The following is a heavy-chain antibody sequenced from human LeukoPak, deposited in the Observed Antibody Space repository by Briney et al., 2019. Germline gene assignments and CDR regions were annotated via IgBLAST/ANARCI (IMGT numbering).Heavy chain of an antibody. CDR1: GYTFTGYY. V-gene: IGHV1-2*02. J-gene: IGHJ6*03. Sequence: ASVKVSCKASGYTFTGYYMHWGRQAPGQGLEWMGWINPNSGGTNYAQKFQGRVTMTRDTSISTAYMELSRLRSDDTAVYYCARGGNDFWSGYSVNYYMDVWGKGTTVTVSS. D-gene: IGHD3-3*01. CDR2: INPNSGGT. CDR3: ARGGNDFWSGYSVNYYMDV.